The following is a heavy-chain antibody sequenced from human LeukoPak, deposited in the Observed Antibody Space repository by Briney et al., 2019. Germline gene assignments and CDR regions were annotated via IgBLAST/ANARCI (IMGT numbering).Heavy chain of an antibody. J-gene: IGHJ3*02. CDR2: VYYSGST. CDR1: GGSISTYY. Sequence: SETLSLTCTVSGGSISTYYWNWIRQPPGKGLEWIGYVYYSGSTNYNPSLKSRVTISVDTSKNQFSLKLSSVTAADTAVYYCARYGCGWYCSDAFDIWGRGTMVTVSS. CDR3: ARYGCGWYCSDAFDI. V-gene: IGHV4-59*01. D-gene: IGHD6-19*01.